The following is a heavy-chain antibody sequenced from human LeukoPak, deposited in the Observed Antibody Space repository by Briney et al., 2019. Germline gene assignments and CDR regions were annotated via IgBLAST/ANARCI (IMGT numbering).Heavy chain of an antibody. J-gene: IGHJ4*02. D-gene: IGHD3-16*01. CDR2: IYYSGST. Sequence: PSETLSLTCAVSGGSISSGGYSWSWIRQPPGKGLEWIGYIYYSGSTNYNPSLKSRVTISVDTSKNQFSLKLSSVTAADTAVYYCARFPPDTFGGVTLDYWGQGTLVTVSS. CDR1: GGSISSGGYS. CDR3: ARFPPDTFGGVTLDY. V-gene: IGHV4-61*08.